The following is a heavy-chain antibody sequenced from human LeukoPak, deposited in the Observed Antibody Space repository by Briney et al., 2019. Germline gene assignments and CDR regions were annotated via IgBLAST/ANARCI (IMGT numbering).Heavy chain of an antibody. CDR3: ASGGERALELVVVAGNWFDP. D-gene: IGHD2-15*01. V-gene: IGHV1-69*13. CDR1: GGTFSSYA. CDR2: IIPIFGTA. J-gene: IGHJ5*02. Sequence: SVKISCKASGGTFSSYAISWVRHAPGQGLEWRGGIIPIFGTANYAQKFQGRVTITADESTSTAYMELSSLRSEDPAMYYCASGGERALELVVVAGNWFDPWGQGTLVTVSS.